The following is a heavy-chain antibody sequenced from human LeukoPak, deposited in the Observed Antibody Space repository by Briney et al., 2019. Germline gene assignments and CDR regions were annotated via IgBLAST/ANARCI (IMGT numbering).Heavy chain of an antibody. CDR3: ARGRRGYRSYHYYYYMDV. CDR1: GGTFSSYA. D-gene: IGHD5-18*01. J-gene: IGHJ6*03. Sequence: ASVKVSCKASGGTFSSYAISWVRQAPGQGLEWMGGIIPIFGTANYAQKFQGRVTITADESTSTAYMELSSLRSEDTAVYYCARGRRGYRSYHYYYYMDVWGKGTTVTVSS. V-gene: IGHV1-69*01. CDR2: IIPIFGTA.